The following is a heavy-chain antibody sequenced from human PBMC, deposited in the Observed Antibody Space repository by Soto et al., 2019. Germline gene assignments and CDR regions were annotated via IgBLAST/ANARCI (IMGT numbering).Heavy chain of an antibody. Sequence: LRLSCAASGFTFSGYYMSWIRQAPGKGLEWVSYISSSGSTIYYADSVKGRFTISRDNAKNSLYLQMNSLRAEDTAVYYCARVRLRYFDWLPILIDYWGQGTLVTVSS. CDR1: GFTFSGYY. CDR3: ARVRLRYFDWLPILIDY. J-gene: IGHJ4*02. V-gene: IGHV3-11*01. CDR2: ISSSGSTI. D-gene: IGHD3-9*01.